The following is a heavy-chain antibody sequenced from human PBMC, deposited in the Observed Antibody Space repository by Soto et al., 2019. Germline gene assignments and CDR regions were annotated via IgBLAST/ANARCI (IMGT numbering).Heavy chain of an antibody. CDR2: IYPRNSET. Sequence: VASQPISYKAPVATLCSSRMASVRQIPGKGLEWMGIIYPRNSETRFSPSFQGQVNLSADKAIFTAYLQWSSLKASDTAIYYSARPAYHYATYSWDSCGQAPLVT. D-gene: IGHD3-10*01. J-gene: IGHJ4*02. CDR1: VATLCSSR. V-gene: IGHV5-51*01. CDR3: ARPAYHYATYSWDS.